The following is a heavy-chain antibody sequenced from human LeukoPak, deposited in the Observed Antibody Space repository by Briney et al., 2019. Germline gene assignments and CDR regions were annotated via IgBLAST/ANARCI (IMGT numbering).Heavy chain of an antibody. J-gene: IGHJ4*02. D-gene: IGHD6-13*01. CDR2: ISSSSSTI. Sequence: GGSLRLSCAASGFIFSSYSMNWVRQAPGKGLGWVSYISSSSSTIYYADSVKGRFTISRDNAKNSLYLQMNSLRAEDTAVYYCARIAAAGQTAPRWGQGTLVTVSS. CDR1: GFIFSSYS. V-gene: IGHV3-48*04. CDR3: ARIAAAGQTAPR.